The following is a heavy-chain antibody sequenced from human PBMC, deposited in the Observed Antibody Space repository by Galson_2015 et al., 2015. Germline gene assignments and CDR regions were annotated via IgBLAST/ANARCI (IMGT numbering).Heavy chain of an antibody. D-gene: IGHD2-21*02. CDR1: GGSFSGYY. V-gene: IGHV4-38-2*01. J-gene: IGHJ5*02. Sequence: TLSLTCAVYGGSFSGYYWGWIRQPPGKGLEWIGSIYHSGSTYYNPSLKSRVTISVDTSKNQFSLKLSSVTAADTAVYYCARGEAYCGGDCYYNWFDPWGQGTLVTVSS. CDR3: ARGEAYCGGDCYYNWFDP. CDR2: IYHSGST.